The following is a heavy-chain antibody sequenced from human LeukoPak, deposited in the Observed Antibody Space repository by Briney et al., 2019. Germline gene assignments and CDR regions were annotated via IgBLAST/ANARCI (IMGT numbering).Heavy chain of an antibody. D-gene: IGHD4/OR15-4a*01. V-gene: IGHV3-7*03. CDR2: ISPDGNEK. J-gene: IGHJ4*02. CDR3: ARRAGAYSHPYDY. CDR1: DFPFSTYW. Sequence: TGGSLRLSCAASDFPFSTYWMNWVRQAPGKGLEWVANISPDGNEKNYVDSVKGRFTISRDNAKNSLFLQMNSLRAEDTAVYYCARRAGAYSHPYDYWGQGTLVTVSS.